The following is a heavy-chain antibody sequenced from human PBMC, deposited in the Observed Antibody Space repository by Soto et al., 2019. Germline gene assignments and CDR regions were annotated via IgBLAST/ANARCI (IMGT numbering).Heavy chain of an antibody. CDR3: AKVDVSTAGSFDY. J-gene: IGHJ4*02. CDR2: INPSGDST. V-gene: IGHV3-23*01. Sequence: GGSLRLSCVATGFTFSRHGLSWVRQAPGKGLEWVSTINPSGDSTFYADSVKGRFTISRDNSKNTVYLQMNSLSVGDTAVYLCAKVDVSTAGSFDYWGQGALVTVSS. D-gene: IGHD6-13*01. CDR1: GFTFSRHG.